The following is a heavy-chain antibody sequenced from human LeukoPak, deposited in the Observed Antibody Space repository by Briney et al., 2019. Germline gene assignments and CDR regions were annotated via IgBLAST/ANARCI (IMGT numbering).Heavy chain of an antibody. J-gene: IGHJ4*02. D-gene: IGHD1-26*01. CDR3: AKEGIVAAAY. CDR1: GFTFSSYG. V-gene: IGHV3-23*01. Sequence: GGSLRLSCAASGFTFSSYGMSWVRQAPGKGMEWVSAISGSGGSTYYADSGKGRFTISRNNSKNTLYLQMNSLRAEDTAVYYCAKEGIVAAAYWGQGTLVTVSS. CDR2: ISGSGGST.